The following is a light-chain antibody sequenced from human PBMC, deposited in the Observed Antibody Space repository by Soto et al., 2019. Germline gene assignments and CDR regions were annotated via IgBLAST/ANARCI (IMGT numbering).Light chain of an antibody. J-gene: IGLJ1*01. CDR2: DVF. CDR3: KSYTSRSTYV. CDR1: RSDVGFYNS. V-gene: IGLV2-14*03. Sequence: SARHQPASGYGVPGQGRTISSTGTRSDVGFYNSVSWYQHHPGKAPKLIIYDVFNRSSGVSSRFPGSKSDNTASLTISGLQAEDEADYYCKSYTSRSTYVFGTGTKVTVL.